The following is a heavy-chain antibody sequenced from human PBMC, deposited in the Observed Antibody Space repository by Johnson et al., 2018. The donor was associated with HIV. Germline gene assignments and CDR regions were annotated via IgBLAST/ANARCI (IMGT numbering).Heavy chain of an antibody. CDR2: ISFAGNKK. Sequence: VPLVESGGGVVQPGRSLRLSCAASGFSFNNFGFHWVRQAPGKGLEWVAAISFAGNKKHYAESVKGRFTISRENSKNTLYLQINSLRAEDTAVYYCARDRAPVYSSSSTPFDAFDFWGQGTMVTVSS. V-gene: IGHV3-30*03. D-gene: IGHD6-6*01. CDR1: GFSFNNFG. CDR3: ARDRAPVYSSSSTPFDAFDF. J-gene: IGHJ3*01.